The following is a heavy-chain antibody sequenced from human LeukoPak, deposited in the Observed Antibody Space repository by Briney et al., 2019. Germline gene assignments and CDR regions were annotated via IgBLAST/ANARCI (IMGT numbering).Heavy chain of an antibody. Sequence: GGSLRLSCAAPGFTFSTYAMSWVRQTPGKGLEWVSAISGSGGSTYYADSVKGRFTISRDNSKSTLYLQMNSLRAEDTAVYYCAKSRVSYYYGMDVWGQGTTVTVSS. CDR1: GFTFSTYA. CDR2: ISGSGGST. CDR3: AKSRVSYYYGMDV. V-gene: IGHV3-23*01. J-gene: IGHJ6*02.